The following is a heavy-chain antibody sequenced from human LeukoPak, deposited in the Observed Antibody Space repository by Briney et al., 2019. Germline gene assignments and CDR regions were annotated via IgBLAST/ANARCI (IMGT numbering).Heavy chain of an antibody. D-gene: IGHD2-2*02. CDR3: ARHSPQPHADACIPRHLIYH. CDR1: PYNFTSYC. CDR2: IYPGDSDT. J-gene: IGHJ4*02. Sequence: GESLKISCAGAPYNFTSYCIGWMRQMPGKVLEWMGIIYPGDSDTKYSPSFQGQVTMSADNSINTAFLQWSSLNAWDTAMYYCARHSPQPHADACIPRHLIYHCGQGTLVTVSS. V-gene: IGHV5-51*01.